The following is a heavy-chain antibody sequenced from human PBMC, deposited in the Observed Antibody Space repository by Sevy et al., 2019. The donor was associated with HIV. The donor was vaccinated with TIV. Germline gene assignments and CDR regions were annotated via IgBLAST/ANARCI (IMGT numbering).Heavy chain of an antibody. CDR3: ARSRGIASAPGPFVY. J-gene: IGHJ4*02. Sequence: GGSLRLSCAASGFTFSSYGMHWVRQAPGKGLEWVAVIRYNGSNKYYADSVKGRVTISRDNSKNRLYLQMNSMRAEDTAVYYCARSRGIASAPGPFVYWGQGTLVTVSS. D-gene: IGHD6-13*01. CDR1: GFTFSSYG. V-gene: IGHV3-33*01. CDR2: IRYNGSNK.